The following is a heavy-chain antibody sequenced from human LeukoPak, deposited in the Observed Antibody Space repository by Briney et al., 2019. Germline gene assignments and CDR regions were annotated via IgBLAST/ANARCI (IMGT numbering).Heavy chain of an antibody. J-gene: IGHJ6*02. CDR3: ARVGASTYYYYYGMDV. D-gene: IGHD1-26*01. CDR2: IKQDGSEK. Sequence: GGSLRLSCAASGFTFSSYWMSWVRQAPGKGLEWVANIKQDGSEKYYVDSVKGRFTISRDNAKNSLYLQMNSLRAEDTAVYYCARVGASTYYYYYGMDVWGQGTTVTVSS. CDR1: GFTFSSYW. V-gene: IGHV3-7*01.